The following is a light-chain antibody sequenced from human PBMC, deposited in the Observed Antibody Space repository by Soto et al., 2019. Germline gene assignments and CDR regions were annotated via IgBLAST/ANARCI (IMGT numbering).Light chain of an antibody. CDR3: SSYTTSNTRQIV. CDR2: DVS. CDR1: SSDVGGYNY. J-gene: IGLJ1*01. V-gene: IGLV2-14*03. Sequence: QSVLTQPASVSGSPGQSITISCTGTSSDVGGYNYFSWYQHHPGKSPKLIIYDVSNRPSGVSIRFSASKSDNTASLTISGLQPEDEADYHCSSYTTSNTRQIVFGTGTKVTVL.